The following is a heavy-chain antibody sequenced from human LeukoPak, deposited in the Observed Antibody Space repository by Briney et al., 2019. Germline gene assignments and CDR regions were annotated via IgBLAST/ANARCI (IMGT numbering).Heavy chain of an antibody. CDR2: ISPTGNYI. J-gene: IGHJ4*02. V-gene: IGHV3-21*01. CDR3: ASGPLISYNSSTYPPFDY. CDR1: GFTFSTYS. Sequence: GGSLRLSCAASGFTFSTYSMNWVRQAPGKGLEWVSSISPTGNYIYYSDSVKGRFTISRDNTKNSLYLQMNSLRAEDTAVYYCASGPLISYNSSTYPPFDYWGREPWSPSPQ. D-gene: IGHD6-6*01.